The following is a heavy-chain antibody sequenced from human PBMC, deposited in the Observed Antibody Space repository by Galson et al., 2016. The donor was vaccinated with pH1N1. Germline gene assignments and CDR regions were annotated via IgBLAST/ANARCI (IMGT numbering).Heavy chain of an antibody. CDR2: IDPRVGST. J-gene: IGHJ4*02. CDR1: GYTFTSYY. V-gene: IGHV1-46*01. Sequence: SVKVSCKASGYTFTSYYIHWVRQAPGQGLEWLGAIDPRVGSTSYAQKFQGRVTMTSDTSTNTVSMELSSLKSDDTAVYSCARDLARQHDYWGQGTLVTVSS. CDR3: ARDLARQHDY.